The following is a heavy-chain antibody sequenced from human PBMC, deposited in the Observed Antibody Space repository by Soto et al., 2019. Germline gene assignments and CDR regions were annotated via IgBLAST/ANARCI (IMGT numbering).Heavy chain of an antibody. CDR3: ARVCSSTSCYDLFAFDI. V-gene: IGHV1-8*01. D-gene: IGHD2-2*01. CDR2: MNPNSGNT. Sequence: ASVKVSCKASGYTFTSYDINWVRQATGQGLEWMGWMNPNSGNTGYAQKFQGRVTITRNTSTSTAYMELSSLRSEDTAVYYCARVCSSTSCYDLFAFDIWGQGTMVTVSS. CDR1: GYTFTSYD. J-gene: IGHJ3*02.